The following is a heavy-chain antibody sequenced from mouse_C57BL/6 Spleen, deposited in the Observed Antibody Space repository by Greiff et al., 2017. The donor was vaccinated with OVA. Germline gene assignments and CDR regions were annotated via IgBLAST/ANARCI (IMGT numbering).Heavy chain of an antibody. CDR2: IDPNSGGT. V-gene: IGHV1-72*01. Sequence: QVQLKQPGAELVKPGASVKLSCKASGYTFTSYWMHWVKQRPGRGLEWIGRIDPNSGGTKYNEKFKSKATLTVDKPSSTAYMQLSSLTSVDSAVYYCARSPYYYGSSLYYFDYWGQGTTLTVSS. CDR3: ARSPYYYGSSLYYFDY. CDR1: GYTFTSYW. D-gene: IGHD1-1*01. J-gene: IGHJ2*01.